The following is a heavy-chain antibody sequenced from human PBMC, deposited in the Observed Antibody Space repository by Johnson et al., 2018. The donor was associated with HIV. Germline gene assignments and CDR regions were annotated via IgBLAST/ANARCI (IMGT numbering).Heavy chain of an antibody. J-gene: IGHJ3*02. CDR1: GFTVSSNY. D-gene: IGHD1-1*01. Sequence: QVQLVESGGGLVQPGGSLRLSCAASGFTVSSNYMSWVRQAPGKGLEWVAFIRYDGSNKYYADSVKGRFTISRDTLKNSLYLQMNRLRAGDTAVYYCARESPGYAFDIWGQGRMVTGAS. CDR2: IRYDGSNK. CDR3: ARESPGYAFDI. V-gene: IGHV3-30*02.